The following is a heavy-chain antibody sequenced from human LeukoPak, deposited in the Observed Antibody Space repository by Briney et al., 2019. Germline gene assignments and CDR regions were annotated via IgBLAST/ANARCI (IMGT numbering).Heavy chain of an antibody. J-gene: IGHJ5*01. D-gene: IGHD2-8*01. CDR2: ISSSGSTV. CDR3: ARHNGWFDY. Sequence: AGGSLRLSCAASGFTFSSYEMDWVRQAPGKGPGWVSYISSSGSTVHYADSVKGRFTISRDNAMNSLYLQMSSLRGDDTAFYYCARHNGWFDYWGQGTLVTVSS. V-gene: IGHV3-48*03. CDR1: GFTFSSYE.